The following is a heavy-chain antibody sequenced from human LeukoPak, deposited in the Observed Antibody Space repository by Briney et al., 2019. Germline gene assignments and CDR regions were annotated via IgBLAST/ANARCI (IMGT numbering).Heavy chain of an antibody. V-gene: IGHV3-23*01. Sequence: PGGSLRLSCEVSGFTFDSYDMSWVRQAPGKGLEWVSGISGSGDSTYYADSVEGRFTISRDNPENTLYLQMNSLTAEDRAVYYCVKRAASTHDHWGQGPLVTVSS. J-gene: IGHJ4*02. CDR3: VKRAASTHDH. CDR1: GFTFDSYD. D-gene: IGHD6-13*01. CDR2: ISGSGDST.